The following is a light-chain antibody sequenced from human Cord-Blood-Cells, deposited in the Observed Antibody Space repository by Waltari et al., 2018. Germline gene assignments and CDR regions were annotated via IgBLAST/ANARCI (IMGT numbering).Light chain of an antibody. CDR1: VLAKKY. V-gene: IGLV3-27*01. CDR2: KDS. CDR3: YSAADNNEV. J-gene: IGLJ3*02. Sequence: SYELTQPSSVSVSPGQTARITCSGDVLAKKYARWFQHKPGQAPVLVIYKDSERPSGIPERFSGSSSGTTVTLTISGAQVEDEADYYCYSAADNNEVFGGVTKLTVL.